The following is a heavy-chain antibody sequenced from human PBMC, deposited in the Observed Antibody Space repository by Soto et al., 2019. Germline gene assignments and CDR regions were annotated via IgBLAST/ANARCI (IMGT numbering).Heavy chain of an antibody. CDR2: IDTAGDT. CDR1: GFTFSNYD. V-gene: IGHV3-13*01. CDR3: ARAWPGFYYLYF. Sequence: EVQLVESGGGLVQPGGSLRLSCAASGFTFSNYDMHWVRQGTGKGLEWVSSIDTAGDTYYPGSVKGLFTISRENAKNSLYPNMNSLRAGDKAVYYCARAWPGFYYLYFSGERTTVT. J-gene: IGHJ6*03. D-gene: IGHD5-12*01.